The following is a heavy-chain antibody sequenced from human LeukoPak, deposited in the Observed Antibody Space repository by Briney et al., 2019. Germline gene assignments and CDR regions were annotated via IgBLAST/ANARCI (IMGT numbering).Heavy chain of an antibody. J-gene: IGHJ4*02. CDR1: GASINSGY. D-gene: IGHD6-19*01. V-gene: IGHV4-4*07. CDR2: IYTSGNT. CDR3: AECNGWYYFDC. Sequence: SETLSLTCTVSGASINSGYWSWIRQPAGKGLEWIGRIYTSGNTDYNPSLKSRVTMSGDTSKNQLSLKLSSVTAADTAVYYCAECNGWYYFDCCGQGTVVSVSS.